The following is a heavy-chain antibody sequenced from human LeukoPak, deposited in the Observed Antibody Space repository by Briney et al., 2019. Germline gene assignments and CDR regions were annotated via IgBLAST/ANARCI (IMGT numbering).Heavy chain of an antibody. CDR3: TVGFTSAPDY. D-gene: IGHD1-26*01. Sequence: SETLSLTCAVYGGSFSGYYWSWIRQPPGKGLEWIGEINHSGSTNYNPSLKSRVTISVDTSKNQFSLKLSSVTAADTAVYYYTVGFTSAPDYWGQGTLVTVSS. CDR2: INHSGST. CDR1: GGSFSGYY. V-gene: IGHV4-34*01. J-gene: IGHJ4*02.